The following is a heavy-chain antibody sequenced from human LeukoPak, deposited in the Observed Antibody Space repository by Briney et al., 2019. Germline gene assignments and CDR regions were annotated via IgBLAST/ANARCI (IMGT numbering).Heavy chain of an antibody. V-gene: IGHV3-30*18. J-gene: IGHJ1*01. CDR3: AKEEGGSYYRAEYFQH. CDR2: ISYDGSNK. D-gene: IGHD1-26*01. Sequence: PGGSLRLSCAASGFTFSSYGMHWVRQAPGKGLEWVAVISYDGSNKYCADSVKGRFTISRDNSKNTLYLQMNSLRAEDTAVYYCAKEEGGSYYRAEYFQHWGQGTLVTVSS. CDR1: GFTFSSYG.